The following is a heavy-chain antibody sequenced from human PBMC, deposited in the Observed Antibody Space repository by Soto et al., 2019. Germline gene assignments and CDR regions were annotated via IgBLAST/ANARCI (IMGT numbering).Heavy chain of an antibody. J-gene: IGHJ3*02. D-gene: IGHD3-22*01. CDR2: INPNSGGT. Sequence: ASVKVSCKAPADTFTGYYMHWVRQAPGQGLERMGWINPNSGGTNYAQKFQGRVTMTSDTSISTAYMELSRLRSDDTAEYHCTTSYYYDSSGPLSNHDAFDIWGQQTMVT. V-gene: IGHV1-2*02. CDR1: ADTFTGYY. CDR3: TTSYYYDSSGPLSNHDAFDI.